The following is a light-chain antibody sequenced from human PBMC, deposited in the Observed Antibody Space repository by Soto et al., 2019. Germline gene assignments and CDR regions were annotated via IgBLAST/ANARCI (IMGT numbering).Light chain of an antibody. Sequence: DIVMPQSPLSLPVTPGEPASISCRSSQSLLHSNGYNYLDWYLQKPGQSPQLLIYMDSNRAFGVHDRFSGSGSGTDFTLKISGVEAEDVGFYYCLQALQTPPTFGQGTKLEIK. J-gene: IGKJ2*01. CDR3: LQALQTPPT. CDR2: MDS. V-gene: IGKV2-28*01. CDR1: QSLLHSNGYNY.